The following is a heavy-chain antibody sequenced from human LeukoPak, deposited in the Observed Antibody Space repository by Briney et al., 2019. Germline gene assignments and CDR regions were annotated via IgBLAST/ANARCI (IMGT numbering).Heavy chain of an antibody. D-gene: IGHD3-22*01. Sequence: SQTLSLTCTVSGGSISSGGYYWSWIRQHPGKGLEWIGYIYYSGSTYYNPSLKSRVTISVDTSKNQFSLKLSSVTAADTAVYYCARSYDSGGYYGMDVWGQGTTVTVSS. J-gene: IGHJ6*02. CDR3: ARSYDSGGYYGMDV. CDR1: GGSISSGGYY. CDR2: IYYSGST. V-gene: IGHV4-31*03.